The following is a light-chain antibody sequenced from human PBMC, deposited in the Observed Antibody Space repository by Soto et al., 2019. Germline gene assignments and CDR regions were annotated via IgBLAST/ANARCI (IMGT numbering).Light chain of an antibody. V-gene: IGKV1-27*01. CDR1: QSISSW. CDR2: AAS. J-gene: IGKJ1*01. Sequence: DIQMTQSPSTLSASVGDRVTITCRASQSISSWLAWYQQKPGKVPKVLIYAASTLQSGVPSRFSGSGYGTDFTLTISSLQPEDVATYYCQKYNSAPWTFGQGTKVDIK. CDR3: QKYNSAPWT.